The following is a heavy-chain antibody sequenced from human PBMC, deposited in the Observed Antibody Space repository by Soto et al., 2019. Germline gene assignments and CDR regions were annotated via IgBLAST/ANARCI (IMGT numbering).Heavy chain of an antibody. Sequence: DVQLLDSGGGLVQPGGSLRLSCAASGFTFNNYAMSWVRQAPGKGLEWVSTISVSGANTYYADSVKGRFTISRDDSKNTLYLQMNSLGAEDTAVYYCAIDLGLGVIAGYPHDCWGQGTLVTVSS. CDR3: AIDLGLGVIAGYPHDC. J-gene: IGHJ4*02. CDR2: ISVSGANT. V-gene: IGHV3-23*01. CDR1: GFTFNNYA. D-gene: IGHD3-9*01.